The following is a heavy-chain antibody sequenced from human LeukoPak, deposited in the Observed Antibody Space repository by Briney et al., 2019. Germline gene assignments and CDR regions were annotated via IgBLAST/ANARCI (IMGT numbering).Heavy chain of an antibody. D-gene: IGHD6-19*01. Sequence: PGGSLRLSCAASGFTFSSYSMNWVRQAPGKGLEWVSSISSSSSYIYYADSVKGRFTISRDNAKNSLYLQMNSLRAEDTAVYYCARVSHPNSGWYGYYYYYMDVWGKGTTVTVSS. CDR1: GFTFSSYS. CDR3: ARVSHPNSGWYGYYYYYMDV. CDR2: ISSSSSYI. V-gene: IGHV3-21*01. J-gene: IGHJ6*03.